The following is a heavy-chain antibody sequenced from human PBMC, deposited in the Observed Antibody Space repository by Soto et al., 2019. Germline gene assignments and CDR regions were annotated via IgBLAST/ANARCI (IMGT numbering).Heavy chain of an antibody. CDR2: IWYDGSNK. V-gene: IGHV3-33*01. CDR3: ARDSGSYLPLDY. Sequence: QVQLVESGGGVVQPGRSLRLSCAASGFTFSSYGMHWVRQAPGKGLEWVAVIWYDGSNKYYADSVKGRFTISRDNSKNTLYLQMSSLRAEDTAVYYCARDSGSYLPLDYWGQGTLVTVSS. CDR1: GFTFSSYG. D-gene: IGHD1-26*01. J-gene: IGHJ4*02.